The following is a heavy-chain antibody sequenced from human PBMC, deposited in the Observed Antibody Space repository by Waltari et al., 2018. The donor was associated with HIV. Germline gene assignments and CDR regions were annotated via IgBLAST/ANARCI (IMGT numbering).Heavy chain of an antibody. CDR1: GYTFSGYY. D-gene: IGHD3-9*01. Sequence: QVQLIQSGAEVKKPGASVTVSCKSSGYTFSGYYMFWVRQAPGQGPEWMGWINPDSGATNDAQKFQGRVTMTRDSPISTAYMELSSLGSDDTAMYYCARAYSDILSEAGGYWGQGTLVTVST. V-gene: IGHV1-2*02. CDR2: INPDSGAT. CDR3: ARAYSDILSEAGGY. J-gene: IGHJ4*02.